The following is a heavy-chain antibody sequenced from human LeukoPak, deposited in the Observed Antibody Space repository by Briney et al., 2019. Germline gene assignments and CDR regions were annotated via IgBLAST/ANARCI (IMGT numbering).Heavy chain of an antibody. CDR1: HYSLTSGYL. CDR2: IYHSGTN. V-gene: IGHV4-38-2*02. D-gene: IGHD3-22*01. Sequence: PSETLSLTCAVSHYSLTSGYLWGWIRQPPGKGLEWIARIYHSGTNYYNPSLRDGATSFVATSKNQFSLKLTSLAAAAPACFYFARDGVVHVSDGYSFDYWGQGTLVTVSS. J-gene: IGHJ4*02. CDR3: ARDGVVHVSDGYSFDY.